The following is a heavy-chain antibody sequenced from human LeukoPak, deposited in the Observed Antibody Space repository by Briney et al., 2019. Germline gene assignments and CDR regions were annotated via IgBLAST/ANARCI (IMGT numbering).Heavy chain of an antibody. J-gene: IGHJ5*02. D-gene: IGHD3-22*01. Sequence: GASVTVSCKASGGTFSSYAISWVRQAPGQGLEWMGGIIPIFGTANYAQKFQGRVTITADESTSTAYMELSSLRSEDTAVYYCARDLSDYYDSSGYPPRWFDPWGQGTLVTVSS. CDR1: GGTFSSYA. V-gene: IGHV1-69*13. CDR2: IIPIFGTA. CDR3: ARDLSDYYDSSGYPPRWFDP.